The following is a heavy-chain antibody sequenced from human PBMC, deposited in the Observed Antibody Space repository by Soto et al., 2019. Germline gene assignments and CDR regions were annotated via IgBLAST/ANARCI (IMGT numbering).Heavy chain of an antibody. Sequence: PGGSLRLSCAASGFTFSSYGMHWVRQAPGKGLEWVAVISYDGSNKYYADSVKGRFTISRDNSKNTLYLQMNSLRAEDTAVYYSAKNIGVHIVATTTSIYSDYYGMDVWGQGTTVTVSS. CDR1: GFTFSSYG. V-gene: IGHV3-30*18. CDR3: AKNIGVHIVATTTSIYSDYYGMDV. D-gene: IGHD5-12*01. J-gene: IGHJ6*02. CDR2: ISYDGSNK.